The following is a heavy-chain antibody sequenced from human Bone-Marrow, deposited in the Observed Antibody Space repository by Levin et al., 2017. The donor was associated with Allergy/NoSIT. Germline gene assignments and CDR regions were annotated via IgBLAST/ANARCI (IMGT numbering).Heavy chain of an antibody. CDR1: GYTFTSYG. V-gene: IGHV1-18*01. D-gene: IGHD2-2*01. CDR3: AREDIVVVPAAFDI. Sequence: GESLKISCKASGYTFTSYGISWVRQAPGQGLEWMGWISAYNGNTNYAQKLQGRVTMTTDTSTSTAYMELRSLRSDDTAVYYCAREDIVVVPAAFDIWGQGTMVTVSS. CDR2: ISAYNGNT. J-gene: IGHJ3*02.